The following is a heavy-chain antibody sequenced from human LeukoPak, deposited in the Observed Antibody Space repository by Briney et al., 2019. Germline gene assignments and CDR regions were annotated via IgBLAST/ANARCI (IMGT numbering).Heavy chain of an antibody. CDR2: ISYSGST. D-gene: IGHD4-11*01. CDR1: GGSINSGGYH. Sequence: PSQTLSLTCTVSGGSINSGGYHWSWIRQHPGKGLEWTGYISYSGSTYYNPSLKSRVTISLDTSKNQFSLRLSSVSAADTAVYFCTVGPHHYFDSWGQGTLVTVSS. V-gene: IGHV4-31*03. J-gene: IGHJ4*02. CDR3: TVGPHHYFDS.